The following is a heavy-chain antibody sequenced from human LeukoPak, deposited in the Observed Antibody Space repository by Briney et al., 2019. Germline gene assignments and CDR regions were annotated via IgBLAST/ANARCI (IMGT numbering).Heavy chain of an antibody. CDR2: IYYSGST. CDR3: ARHSICFDP. CDR1: GGSISSSSYY. Sequence: SETLSLTCTVSGGSISSSSYYWGWIRQPPGKGLEWIGSIYYSGSTYYNPSLKSRVTISVDTSKNQFSLKLSSVTAADTAVYYCARHSICFDPWGQGTLVTVSS. J-gene: IGHJ5*02. V-gene: IGHV4-39*01.